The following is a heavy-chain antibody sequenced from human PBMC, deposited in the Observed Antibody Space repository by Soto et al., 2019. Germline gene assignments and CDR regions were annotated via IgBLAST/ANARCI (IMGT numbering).Heavy chain of an antibody. CDR1: GFTFGDYA. V-gene: IGHV3-49*03. J-gene: IGHJ4*02. CDR2: IRSKAYGGTT. Sequence: GGSPRLSCTASGFTFGDYAMSWFRQAPGKGLEWVGFIRSKAYGGTTEYAASVKGRFTISRDESKSIAYLQMNSLKTEDTAVYYCTRDLDDSLFDYWGQGTLVTVS. D-gene: IGHD3-22*01. CDR3: TRDLDDSLFDY.